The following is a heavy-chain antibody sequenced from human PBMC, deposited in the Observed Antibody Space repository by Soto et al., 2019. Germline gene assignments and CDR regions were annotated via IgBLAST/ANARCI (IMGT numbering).Heavy chain of an antibody. CDR1: GGSMSYDY. J-gene: IGHJ4*02. Sequence: SETLSLTCPVSGGSMSYDYLGWVRQPPGKGLEWIGTLYSGGSAYYNASLKSRVAMSVDTSKNQFSLKVTSVTAADTAVYYCVKRSPGTMLDNWGQGTLVTVSS. CDR3: VKRSPGTMLDN. V-gene: IGHV4-59*04. CDR2: LYSGGSA.